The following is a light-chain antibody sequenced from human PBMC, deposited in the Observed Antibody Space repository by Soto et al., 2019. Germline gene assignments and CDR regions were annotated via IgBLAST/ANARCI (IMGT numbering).Light chain of an antibody. Sequence: QSVLTQPPSVSGAPGQRVTISCTGGSSNIGADYEVHWYQQLPGTAPKLLIYGNTNRPSGVPDRFSGSKSGSSASLAITGLQAEDEAEYCCQSYDSTLKGCVFGTGTQLTVL. J-gene: IGLJ1*01. V-gene: IGLV1-40*01. CDR3: QSYDSTLKGCV. CDR1: SSNIGADYE. CDR2: GNT.